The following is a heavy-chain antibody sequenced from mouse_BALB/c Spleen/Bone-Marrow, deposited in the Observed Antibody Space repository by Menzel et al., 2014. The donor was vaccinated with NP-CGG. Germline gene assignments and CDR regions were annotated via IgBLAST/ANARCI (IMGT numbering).Heavy chain of an antibody. J-gene: IGHJ4*01. CDR1: GFSLTGYG. Sequence: VKLMESGPGLVAPSQSLSITCTVSGFSLTGYGVNWVRQPPGKGLEWLGMIWGDGSTDYNSALKSRLSISKDNSKSQVFLKMNSLQTDDTARYYCARDKYGNYVYYAMDYWGQGTSVTVSS. D-gene: IGHD2-10*02. V-gene: IGHV2-6-7*01. CDR3: ARDKYGNYVYYAMDY. CDR2: IWGDGST.